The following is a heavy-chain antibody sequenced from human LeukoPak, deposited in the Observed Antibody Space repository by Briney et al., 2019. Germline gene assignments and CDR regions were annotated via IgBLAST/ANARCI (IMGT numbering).Heavy chain of an antibody. Sequence: PGGSLSLSCAASGSTFRSYAIHWSRKAPAKGLEWVAVISYDGSNKYYADSVKGRFTISRDNSKNTLYLQMNSLRAEDTAVYYCAKDRFGLCDYWGQGTLVTVSS. CDR3: AKDRFGLCDY. J-gene: IGHJ4*02. CDR1: GSTFRSYA. D-gene: IGHD3-16*01. CDR2: ISYDGSNK. V-gene: IGHV3-30*04.